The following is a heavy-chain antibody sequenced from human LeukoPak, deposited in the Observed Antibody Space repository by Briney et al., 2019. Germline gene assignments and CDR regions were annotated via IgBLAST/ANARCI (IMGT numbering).Heavy chain of an antibody. CDR3: ARGSYDILTGYGFDP. V-gene: IGHV1-2*02. D-gene: IGHD3-9*01. J-gene: IGHJ5*02. Sequence: ASVKVSCKASGYTFTGYYMHWVRQAPGQGLEWMGWINPNSGGTNYTQKFQGRVTMTRDTSISTAYMELSRLRSDDTAVYYCARGSYDILTGYGFDPWGQGTLVTVSS. CDR1: GYTFTGYY. CDR2: INPNSGGT.